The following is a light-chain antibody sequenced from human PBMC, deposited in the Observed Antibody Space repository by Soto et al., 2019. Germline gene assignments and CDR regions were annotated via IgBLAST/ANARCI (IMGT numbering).Light chain of an antibody. CDR1: NIGSES. V-gene: IGLV3-21*02. CDR2: DDA. J-gene: IGLJ1*01. Sequence: SYELTQPPSVSVAPGQTASITCGGNNIGSESVHWYQQKPGQAPVLGVCDDADRPSGIPERFSGSNSGNTATLTISRVEAGDEADYYCQVWDSSSDHYVFGTGTKLTVL. CDR3: QVWDSSSDHYV.